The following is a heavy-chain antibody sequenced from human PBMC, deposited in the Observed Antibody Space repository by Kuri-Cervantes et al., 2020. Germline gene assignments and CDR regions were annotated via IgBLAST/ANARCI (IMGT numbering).Heavy chain of an antibody. CDR3: ARDASLDFWSGYFGY. Sequence: GGSLRLSCAASGFTFSSYWMSWVRQAPGKGLEWVANIKQDGSEKYYVDSVKGRFTISRDNAKNSLYLQMNSLRAEDTAVYYCARDASLDFWSGYFGYWGQGTLVTVSS. CDR2: IKQDGSEK. V-gene: IGHV3-7*01. J-gene: IGHJ4*02. CDR1: GFTFSSYW. D-gene: IGHD3-3*01.